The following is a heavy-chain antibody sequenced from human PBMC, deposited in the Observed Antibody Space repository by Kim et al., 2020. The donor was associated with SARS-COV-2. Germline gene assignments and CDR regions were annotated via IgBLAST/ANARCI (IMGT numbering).Heavy chain of an antibody. CDR3: AKDHGSGSYGMEV. J-gene: IGHJ6*02. V-gene: IGHV3-30*18. CDR2: ISYDGSNK. D-gene: IGHD3-10*01. Sequence: GGSLRLSCAASGFTFSSYGMHWVRQAPGKGLEWVAVISYDGSNKYYADSVKGRFTISRDNSKNTLYLQMNSLRAEDTAVYYCAKDHGSGSYGMEVWGQGT. CDR1: GFTFSSYG.